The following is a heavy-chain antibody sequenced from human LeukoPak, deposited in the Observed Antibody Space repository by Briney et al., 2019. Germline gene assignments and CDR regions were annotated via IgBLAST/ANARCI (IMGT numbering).Heavy chain of an antibody. Sequence: SETLSLTCAVYGGFFSGYYWSWIRQPPGKGLEWIGEINHSGSTNYNPSLKSRVTISVDTSKNQFSLKLSSVTAADTAVYYCARGGLYCSSTSCSKHFDYWGQGTLVTVSS. CDR3: ARGGLYCSSTSCSKHFDY. V-gene: IGHV4-34*01. CDR1: GGFFSGYY. J-gene: IGHJ4*02. D-gene: IGHD2-2*01. CDR2: INHSGST.